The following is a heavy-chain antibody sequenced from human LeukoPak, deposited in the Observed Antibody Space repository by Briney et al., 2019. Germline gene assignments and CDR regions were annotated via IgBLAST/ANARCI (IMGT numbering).Heavy chain of an antibody. Sequence: SETLSLTCAVYGGSFSGYYWSWIRQPPGKGLEWIGEINHSGSTNYNPSLKSRVTISVDTSKNQFSLKLSSVTAADTAVYYCARGKQQLVRKPPERWGQGTLVTVSS. CDR1: GGSFSGYY. J-gene: IGHJ4*02. V-gene: IGHV4-34*01. CDR3: ARGKQQLVRKPPER. CDR2: INHSGST. D-gene: IGHD6-13*01.